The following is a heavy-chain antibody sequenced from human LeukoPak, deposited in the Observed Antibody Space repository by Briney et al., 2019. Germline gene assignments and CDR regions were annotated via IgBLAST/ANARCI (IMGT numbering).Heavy chain of an antibody. V-gene: IGHV1-69*04. CDR3: ARSSIVVVTEGNAFDI. D-gene: IGHD2-21*02. CDR1: EGTFSSYA. Sequence: TSVKVSFKPSEGTFSSYAISWVRQSPGQGLEWRQRFILIVGIANYAQKFQGRVTITADKSTSTAYMELSSLRSEDTAVYYCARSSIVVVTEGNAFDIWGQGTMVTVSS. CDR2: FILIVGIA. J-gene: IGHJ3*02.